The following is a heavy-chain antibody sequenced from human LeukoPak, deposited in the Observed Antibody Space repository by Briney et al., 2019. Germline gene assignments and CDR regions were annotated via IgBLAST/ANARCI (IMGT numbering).Heavy chain of an antibody. CDR3: ARDRAWNYFDY. D-gene: IGHD3-3*01. CDR1: GFTFSSYS. J-gene: IGHJ4*02. V-gene: IGHV3-21*01. Sequence: GSLRLSCVASGFTFSSYSMNWVRPAPGKGLEWVSSIVSSSSYISYIDSVKGRFTISRDNAKNSLYLQMNSLRAEDTAVYYCARDRAWNYFDYWGQGTLVTVSS. CDR2: IVSSSSYI.